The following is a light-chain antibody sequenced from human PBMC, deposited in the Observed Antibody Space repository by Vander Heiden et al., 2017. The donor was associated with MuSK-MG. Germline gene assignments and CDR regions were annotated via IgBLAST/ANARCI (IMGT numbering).Light chain of an antibody. CDR1: QSISSY. CDR2: AAS. Sequence: DIQMTQSPSSLSASVGDRVTITCRASQSISSYLNWYQQKPGKAPKLLIYAASSLQSGVPSRFSGSGSGTDFTLTISILQPEDFTTYYCQRCDSTPITFGQGTQLVIK. V-gene: IGKV1-39*01. J-gene: IGKJ5*01. CDR3: QRCDSTPIT.